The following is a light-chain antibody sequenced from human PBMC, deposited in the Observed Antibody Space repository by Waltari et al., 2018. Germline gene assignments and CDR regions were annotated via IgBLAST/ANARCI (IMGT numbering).Light chain of an antibody. CDR3: QKYVRLPVT. CDR2: DAS. J-gene: IGKJ1*01. V-gene: IGKV3-20*01. Sequence: EIVLTQSPGTLSLSPGERATLSCSASQSVGKSLAWYQQKSGQAPRLLIYDASTRATGIPDRFSASGFGTDFSLTISRLEPEDFAVYYCQKYVRLPVTFGQGTKVEIK. CDR1: QSVGKS.